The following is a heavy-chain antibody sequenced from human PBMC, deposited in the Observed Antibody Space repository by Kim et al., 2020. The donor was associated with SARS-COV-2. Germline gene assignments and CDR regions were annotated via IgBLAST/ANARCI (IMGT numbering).Heavy chain of an antibody. V-gene: IGHV1-58*01. Sequence: SVKVSCKASGFTFTSSAVQWVRQARGQRLEWIGWIVVGSGNTNYAQKFQERVTITRDMSTSTAYMELSSLRSEDTAVYYCAADHKLYCSGGSCYHYYYGMDVWGQGTTVTVSS. CDR3: AADHKLYCSGGSCYHYYYGMDV. D-gene: IGHD2-15*01. J-gene: IGHJ6*02. CDR1: GFTFTSSA. CDR2: IVVGSGNT.